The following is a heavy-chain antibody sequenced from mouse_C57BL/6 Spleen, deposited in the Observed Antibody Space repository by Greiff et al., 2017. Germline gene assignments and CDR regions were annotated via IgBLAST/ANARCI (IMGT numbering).Heavy chain of an antibody. Sequence: DVQLQESGPGLAKPSQTLSLTCSVTGYSITSDYWNWIRKFPGNKLEYMGYISYSGSTYYNPSLKSRISITRDTSKNQYYLQLNSVTTEDTATYYCASGDSSGPYAMDYWGQGTSVTVSS. CDR3: ASGDSSGPYAMDY. CDR1: GYSITSDY. J-gene: IGHJ4*01. D-gene: IGHD3-2*02. CDR2: ISYSGST. V-gene: IGHV3-8*01.